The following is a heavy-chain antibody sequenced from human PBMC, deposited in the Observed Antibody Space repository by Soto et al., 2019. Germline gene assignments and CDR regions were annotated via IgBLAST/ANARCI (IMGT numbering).Heavy chain of an antibody. Sequence: SGPTLVYPTETLTLTCTVSGFSLSNARMGVSWIRQPPGKALEWLAHIFSNDEKSYSTSLKSRLTISKDTSKSQVVLTMTNMDPVDTATYYCARIRGSLYYGWLVPRDGMDVWGQGTTVTVSS. CDR3: ARIRGSLYYGWLVPRDGMDV. CDR2: IFSNDEK. J-gene: IGHJ6*02. CDR1: GFSLSNARMG. V-gene: IGHV2-26*01. D-gene: IGHD3-9*01.